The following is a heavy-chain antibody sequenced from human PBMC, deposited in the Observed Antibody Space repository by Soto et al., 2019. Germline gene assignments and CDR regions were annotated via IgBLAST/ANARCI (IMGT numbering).Heavy chain of an antibody. V-gene: IGHV1-46*01. CDR3: AGERFTDNWFDP. CDR1: GSTFTSYD. J-gene: IGHJ5*02. D-gene: IGHD4-17*01. CDR2: ISPSGGST. Sequence: QVHLLQSGAEVKKPGASVKVSCKPSGSTFTSYDFHWVRQAPGQGLEWMGIISPSGGSTSYAQKFQGRGTMSTDTSTSTVYMELSSLTSDDTAVYYCAGERFTDNWFDPWGQGTLVTVSS.